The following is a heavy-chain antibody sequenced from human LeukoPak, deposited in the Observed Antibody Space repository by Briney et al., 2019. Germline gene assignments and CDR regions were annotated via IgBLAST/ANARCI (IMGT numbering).Heavy chain of an antibody. CDR2: IKQDGGEK. CDR1: GFTFSSYW. V-gene: IGHV3-7*01. D-gene: IGHD3-3*01. CDR3: ATDRGWRTSGYYLYYFEY. J-gene: IGHJ4*02. Sequence: GGSLRLSCAASGFTFSSYWMSWVRQAPGKGLEWVANIKQDGGEKYYVDSVKGRFTISRDNAKNSLYLQMNSLRVEDTAVYYCATDRGWRTSGYYLYYFEYWGQGTLVTFSS.